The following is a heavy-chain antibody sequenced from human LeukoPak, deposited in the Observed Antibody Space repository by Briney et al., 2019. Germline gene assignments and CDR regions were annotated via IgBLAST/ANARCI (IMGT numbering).Heavy chain of an antibody. J-gene: IGHJ4*02. Sequence: GGSLRLSCAASGFTFSSYGMHWVRQAPGKGLEWVAFIRYDGSNKYYADSVKGRFTISRDNSKNTLYLQMNSLRAEDTAVYYCVTEVSGSFPTWGQGTLVTVSS. CDR2: IRYDGSNK. D-gene: IGHD1-26*01. V-gene: IGHV3-30*02. CDR1: GFTFSSYG. CDR3: VTEVSGSFPT.